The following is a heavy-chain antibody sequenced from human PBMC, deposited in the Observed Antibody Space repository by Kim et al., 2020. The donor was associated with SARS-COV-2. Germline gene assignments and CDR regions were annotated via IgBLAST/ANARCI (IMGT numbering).Heavy chain of an antibody. D-gene: IGHD3-22*01. CDR3: AKDGGVVVIMNYYYGMDV. Sequence: GGSLRLSCAASGFTFRSYAMSWVRQAPGKGLQWVSSISDGGGTSYYADSVKGRFTISRDNSKNTLYLQMNSLRAEDTAVYYCAKDGGVVVIMNYYYGMDVWGQGTTVTVSS. V-gene: IGHV3-23*01. CDR1: GFTFRSYA. J-gene: IGHJ6*02. CDR2: ISDGGGTS.